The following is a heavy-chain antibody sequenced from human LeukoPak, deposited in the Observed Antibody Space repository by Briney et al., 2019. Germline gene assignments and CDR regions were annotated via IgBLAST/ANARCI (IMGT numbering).Heavy chain of an antibody. Sequence: SETLSLTCTVSGDSISRYYWSWIRQPAGKGLEWIGRIYSSGSTNYNPSLKSRVTMSVDTSKNQLSLKLSSVTAADTAVYYCARDTYNWGQGTLVTVSS. J-gene: IGHJ4*02. CDR2: IYSSGST. CDR3: ARDTYN. D-gene: IGHD2/OR15-2a*01. V-gene: IGHV4-4*07. CDR1: GDSISRYY.